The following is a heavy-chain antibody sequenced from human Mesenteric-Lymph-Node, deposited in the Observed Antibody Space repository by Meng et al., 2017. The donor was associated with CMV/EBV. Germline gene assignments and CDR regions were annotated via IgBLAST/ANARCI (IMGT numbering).Heavy chain of an antibody. J-gene: IGHJ4*02. D-gene: IGHD5-12*01. CDR1: GFTFSSYG. CDR3: ARAGVATTTPRGYFDY. CDR2: ISSSGSTI. V-gene: IGHV3-48*04. Sequence: GESLKISCAASGFTFSSYGMHWVRQAPGKGLEWVSYISSSGSTIYYADSVKGRFTISRDNAKNSLYLQMNSLRAEDTAVYYCARAGVATTTPRGYFDYWGQGTRVTVSS.